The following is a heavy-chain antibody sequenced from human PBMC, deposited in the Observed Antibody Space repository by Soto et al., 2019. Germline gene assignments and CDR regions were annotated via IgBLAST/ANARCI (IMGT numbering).Heavy chain of an antibody. CDR2: IIPILGIA. CDR1: GGTFSSYT. J-gene: IGHJ4*02. Sequence: QVQLVQPGAEVKKPGSSVKVSCKASGGTFSSYTISWVRQAPGQGLEWMGRIIPILGIANYAQKFQGRVTITADKSTSTAYMELSSLRSEDTAVYYCARDLRDCSGGSCYSDYWGQGTLVTVSS. CDR3: ARDLRDCSGGSCYSDY. D-gene: IGHD2-15*01. V-gene: IGHV1-69*08.